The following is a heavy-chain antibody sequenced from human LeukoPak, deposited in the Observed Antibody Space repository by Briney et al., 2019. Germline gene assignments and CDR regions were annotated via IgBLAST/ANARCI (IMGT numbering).Heavy chain of an antibody. D-gene: IGHD2-15*01. Sequence: GASVKVSCKASGYTFTGYYMHWVRQAPGQGLEWMGWINPNSGATNNAQKFQGRVTMTRDTSISTAYMELSRLRSDDTAVYYCARVGPPAGNSCSGGSCYGGYYYMDVWGKGTTVTISS. CDR3: ARVGPPAGNSCSGGSCYGGYYYMDV. J-gene: IGHJ6*03. CDR2: INPNSGAT. V-gene: IGHV1-2*02. CDR1: GYTFTGYY.